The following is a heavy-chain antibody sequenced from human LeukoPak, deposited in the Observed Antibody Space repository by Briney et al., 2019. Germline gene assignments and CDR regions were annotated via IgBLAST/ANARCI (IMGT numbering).Heavy chain of an antibody. V-gene: IGHV4-59*01. CDR2: IYYSGNT. CDR1: GGSFSRYY. D-gene: IGHD1-26*01. CDR3: ARNNNFVGATNNDAFDI. Sequence: SETLSLTCTVSGGSFSRYYWSWIRQPPGKGLEWIAYIYYSGNTNYNPSLKSRVTILVDTSKEQFSLKLSSVTAADTAVYYCARNNNFVGATNNDAFDIWGQGTVVTVSP. J-gene: IGHJ3*02.